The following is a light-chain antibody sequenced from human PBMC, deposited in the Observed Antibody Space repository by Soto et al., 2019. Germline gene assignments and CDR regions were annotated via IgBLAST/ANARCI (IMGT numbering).Light chain of an antibody. CDR3: HQRHSWPRT. CDR1: QYINTR. J-gene: IGKJ1*01. V-gene: IGKV3-11*01. Sequence: EIVLTQSPATLSSFPGDRVTLSCRASQYINTRLAWYQHRPGQSPRLLIYQTSLRAAGIPARFSASGSGTDFTLTISDVQPEDFALYYCHQRHSWPRTFGLSAKV. CDR2: QTS.